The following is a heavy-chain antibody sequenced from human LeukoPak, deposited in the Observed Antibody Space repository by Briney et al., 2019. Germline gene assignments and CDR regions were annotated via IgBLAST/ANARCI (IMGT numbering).Heavy chain of an antibody. CDR3: ARGGYYYDSSGPGYFDY. CDR1: GGSITTYY. D-gene: IGHD3-22*01. J-gene: IGHJ4*02. Sequence: PSETLSLTCTVSGGSITTYYWTWIRQPPGKGLEWIGYIYNSGNTNYNPSLKSRVTISIDTSRNQVSLRLSSVTAADTAAYYCARGGYYYDSSGPGYFDYWGQGTLVTVSS. V-gene: IGHV4-59*08. CDR2: IYNSGNT.